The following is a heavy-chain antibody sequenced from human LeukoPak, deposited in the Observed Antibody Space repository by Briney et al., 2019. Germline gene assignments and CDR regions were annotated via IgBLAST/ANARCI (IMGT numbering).Heavy chain of an antibody. D-gene: IGHD3-22*01. CDR2: ISYDGSNK. V-gene: IGHV3-30*04. CDR1: GFTFSSYA. CDR3: ARDRNSYYDSSGYYGGGSRFLFDY. Sequence: GVSLRLSCAASGFTFSSYAMHWVRQAPGKGLEWVAVISYDGSNKYYADSVKGRFTISRDNSKNTLYLQMNSLRAEDTAVYYCARDRNSYYDSSGYYGGGSRFLFDYWGQGTLVTVSS. J-gene: IGHJ4*02.